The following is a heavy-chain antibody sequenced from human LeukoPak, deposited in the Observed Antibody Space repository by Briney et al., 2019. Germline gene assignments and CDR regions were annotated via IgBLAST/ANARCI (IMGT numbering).Heavy chain of an antibody. D-gene: IGHD2-15*01. J-gene: IGHJ4*02. Sequence: ASVKVSCKASGYTFTTYYIHWVRQAPGQGLEWMGWINPNSGGTSYAQNFQGRVTMTRDTSISTAYMELSRLRSDDTAVYYCATEAASYYFDYWGQGTLVTVSS. CDR1: GYTFTTYY. V-gene: IGHV1-2*02. CDR2: INPNSGGT. CDR3: ATEAASYYFDY.